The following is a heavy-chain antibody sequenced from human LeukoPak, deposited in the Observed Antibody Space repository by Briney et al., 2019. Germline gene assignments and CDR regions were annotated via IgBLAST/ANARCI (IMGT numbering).Heavy chain of an antibody. CDR2: ISWDGGST. Sequence: EGSLRLSCAASGFTFDDYTMHWVRQAPGKGLEWVSLISWDGGSTYYADSVKGRFTISRDNSKNSLYLQMNSLRTEDTALYYCAKDMEGSSWYSYFQHWGQGTLVTVSS. CDR3: AKDMEGSSWYSYFQH. J-gene: IGHJ1*01. CDR1: GFTFDDYT. D-gene: IGHD6-13*01. V-gene: IGHV3-43*01.